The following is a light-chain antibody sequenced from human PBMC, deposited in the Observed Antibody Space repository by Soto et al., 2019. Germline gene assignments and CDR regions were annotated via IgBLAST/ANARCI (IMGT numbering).Light chain of an antibody. CDR3: QHYDNLPLI. Sequence: DIQLTQSPSSLSASVGDRVTFTCQASPGVRNYLNWYQQKPGKAPKLLIYDASSLETGVPSRFSGSGSGTDFTFTISSLQPEDFATYYCQHYDNLPLIFGQGTRLEIK. CDR1: PGVRNY. CDR2: DAS. J-gene: IGKJ5*01. V-gene: IGKV1-33*01.